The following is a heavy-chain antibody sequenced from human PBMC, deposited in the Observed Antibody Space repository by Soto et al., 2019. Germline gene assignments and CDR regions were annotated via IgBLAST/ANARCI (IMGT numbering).Heavy chain of an antibody. CDR2: ISTYNGNT. J-gene: IGHJ6*02. Sequence: QVQLVQSGAEVKKPGASVKVSCKASGYTFTTYDISLVQQAPGQGLEWMGRISTYNGNTNYPQSLQGRLTMTTDTFTTTAYLELSSLRSDDTAVYYCARDPYLVPMVNAPNLNGMDVWGQWPTVTVS. CDR1: GYTFTTYD. V-gene: IGHV1-18*01. CDR3: ARDPYLVPMVNAPNLNGMDV. D-gene: IGHD2-8*01.